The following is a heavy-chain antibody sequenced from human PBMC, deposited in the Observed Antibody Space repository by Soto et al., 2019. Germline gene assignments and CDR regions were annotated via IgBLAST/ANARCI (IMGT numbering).Heavy chain of an antibody. CDR3: AGRRGGGGY. CDR2: IYGGGYT. Sequence: EVQLVESGGGLIQPGGSLRLSCAVSGFTVSNNYMSWVRQAPGKGLEGVSVIYGGGYTAYGDSVKGRFTISRDNSKNTLFLKMNSRRAAARAVYYGAGRRGGGGYWGQGTLVTVSS. V-gene: IGHV3-53*01. CDR1: GFTVSNNY. D-gene: IGHD3-10*01. J-gene: IGHJ4*02.